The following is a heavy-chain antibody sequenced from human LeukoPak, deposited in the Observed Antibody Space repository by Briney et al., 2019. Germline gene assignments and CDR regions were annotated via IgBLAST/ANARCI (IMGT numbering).Heavy chain of an antibody. CDR3: ARDHGDFVGVKVGFDS. D-gene: IGHD4-17*01. CDR2: ISGYNGNT. V-gene: IGHV1-18*01. CDR1: GYTFTNYA. Sequence: GSVNVSCKASGYTFTNYAISWVRQAPGQGLEWVARISGYNGNTDYAQNVKDRVTVTADTSTAYLEMRGLTSDDTAVYYCARDHGDFVGVKVGFDSWGQGTLVTVSS. J-gene: IGHJ4*02.